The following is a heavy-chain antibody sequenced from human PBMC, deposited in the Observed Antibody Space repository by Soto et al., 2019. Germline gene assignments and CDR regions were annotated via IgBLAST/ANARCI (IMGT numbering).Heavy chain of an antibody. J-gene: IGHJ4*02. CDR1: GGSISSGDYY. CDR2: IYYSGST. V-gene: IGHV4-30-4*01. Sequence: PSETLSLTCTVSGGSISSGDYYWSWIRQPPGKGLEWIGYIYYSGSTYYNPSLKSRVTISVDTSKNQFSLKLSSVTAADTAVYYCARAWELFGFFFDYWGQGTLVTVSS. CDR3: ARAWELFGFFFDY. D-gene: IGHD1-26*01.